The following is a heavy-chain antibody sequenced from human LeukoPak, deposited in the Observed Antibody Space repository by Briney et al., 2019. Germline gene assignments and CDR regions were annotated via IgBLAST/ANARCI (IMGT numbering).Heavy chain of an antibody. D-gene: IGHD2-2*01. CDR1: GFTFGDYA. CDR2: IRSKAYGGTT. J-gene: IGHJ6*03. CDR3: TRDQLLPGGYYYYMDV. V-gene: IGHV3-49*04. Sequence: GSLRLSCTASGFTFGDYAMSWVRQAPGKGLEWVGFIRSKAYGGTTEHAASVKGRFTISRDDSKSIAYLQMNSLKTEDTAVYYCTRDQLLPGGYYYYMDVWGKGTTVTVSS.